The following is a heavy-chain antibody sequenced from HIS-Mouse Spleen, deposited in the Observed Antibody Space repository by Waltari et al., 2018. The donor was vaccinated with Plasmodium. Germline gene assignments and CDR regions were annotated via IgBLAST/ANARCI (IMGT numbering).Heavy chain of an antibody. CDR2: INSGGST. V-gene: IGHV3-66*01. CDR3: ATPRVGGSYFDY. Sequence: EVQLVESGGGLVQPGGSLRLSCAASGFTVSSNYMSWVRQAPGKGLEWVSVINSGGSTYYADSGKGRFTISRDNSKNTLYLQMNSLRAEDTAVYYCATPRVGGSYFDYWGQGTLVTVSS. D-gene: IGHD1-26*01. J-gene: IGHJ4*02. CDR1: GFTVSSNY.